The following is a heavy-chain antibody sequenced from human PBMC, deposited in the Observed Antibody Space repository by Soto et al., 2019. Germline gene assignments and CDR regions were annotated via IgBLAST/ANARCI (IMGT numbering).Heavy chain of an antibody. CDR1: GFTFSSYW. J-gene: IGHJ3*02. D-gene: IGHD3-22*01. V-gene: IGHV3-74*01. Sequence: EVQLVESGGGLVQPGGSQRLSCEGSGFTFSSYWMHWVRQAPGKGLVWVSRINRYGSSTSYADSVKGRFTISRDIAKNTVYLQMNSLRAEDTAVYYCARGGDSSYYDSSGYPAAFDIWGQGTMVTVSS. CDR2: INRYGSST. CDR3: ARGGDSSYYDSSGYPAAFDI.